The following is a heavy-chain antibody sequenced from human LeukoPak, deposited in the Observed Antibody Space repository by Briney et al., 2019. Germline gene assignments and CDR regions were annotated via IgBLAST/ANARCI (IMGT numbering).Heavy chain of an antibody. J-gene: IGHJ4*02. CDR3: ARQGAVGATGFDF. CDR2: IYYSGSS. V-gene: IGHV4-39*01. D-gene: IGHD1-26*01. CDR1: GDSISGISYY. Sequence: SETLSLTCPVSGDSISGISYYWGWIRQPPGKGLEWIGKIYYSGSSYNNPSLESRVVISLDTSRNQFSLKLTSVTATDTAVYYCARQGAVGATGFDFWGQGILVTASS.